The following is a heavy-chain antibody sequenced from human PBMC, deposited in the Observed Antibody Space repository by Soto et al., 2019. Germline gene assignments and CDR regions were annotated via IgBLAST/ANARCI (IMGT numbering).Heavy chain of an antibody. CDR2: ISSNGGST. V-gene: IGHV3-64*02. CDR3: ARGYSAGLGAEYFQH. D-gene: IGHD6-13*01. CDR1: GFTFSSYA. Sequence: EVQLVESGEGLVQPGGSLRLSCAASGFTFSSYAMHWVRQAPGKGLEYVSAISSNGGSTYYADSVKGRFTISRDNSKNTLYLQMGSLRAEDMAVYYCARGYSAGLGAEYFQHWGQGTLVTVSS. J-gene: IGHJ1*01.